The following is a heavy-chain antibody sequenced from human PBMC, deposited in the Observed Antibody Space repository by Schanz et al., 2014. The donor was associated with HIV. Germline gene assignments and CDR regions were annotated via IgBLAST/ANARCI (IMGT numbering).Heavy chain of an antibody. CDR3: AKDKSRHTYSSSSRFDP. Sequence: QEQLVESGGGVVQPGRSLSLSCAASGFSFSNYGIHWVRQAPGKGLEWMAVISYDGRNKKFANSVKGRFTISRDNSKNTVYLQAKSLRPEDTAVYYCAKDKSRHTYSSSSRFDPWGQGTLVTVSS. J-gene: IGHJ5*02. D-gene: IGHD6-13*01. CDR1: GFSFSNYG. V-gene: IGHV3-30*18. CDR2: ISYDGRNK.